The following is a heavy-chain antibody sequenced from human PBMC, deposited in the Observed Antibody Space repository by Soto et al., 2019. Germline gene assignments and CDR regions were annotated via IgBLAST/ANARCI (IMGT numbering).Heavy chain of an antibody. J-gene: IGHJ6*03. D-gene: IGHD2-15*01. CDR1: GYTFTSYG. CDR3: ARDPSPEVVAATPLMDV. Sequence: ASVKVSCKASGYTFTSYGISWVRQAPGQGLEWMGWISAYNGNTNYAQKLQGRVTMTTDTSTSTAYMELRSLRSDDTAVYYCARDPSPEVVAATPLMDVWGKGTTVTVSS. CDR2: ISAYNGNT. V-gene: IGHV1-18*01.